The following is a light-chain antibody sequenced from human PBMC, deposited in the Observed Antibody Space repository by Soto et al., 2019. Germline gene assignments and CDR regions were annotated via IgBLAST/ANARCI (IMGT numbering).Light chain of an antibody. Sequence: QSALTQPASVSGSPGQSITISCTGTSSDVGGYNSVSWYQQHPGKAPKVMIYEVSNRPSGVSNRFSGSKSGNTASLTISGLQAEDEADYYCTSYTSSSTVVFGGGTKVTVL. J-gene: IGLJ2*01. CDR2: EVS. CDR3: TSYTSSSTVV. CDR1: SSDVGGYNS. V-gene: IGLV2-14*01.